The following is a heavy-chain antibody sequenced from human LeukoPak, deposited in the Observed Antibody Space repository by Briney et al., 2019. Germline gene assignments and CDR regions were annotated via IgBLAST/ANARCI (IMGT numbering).Heavy chain of an antibody. J-gene: IGHJ4*02. V-gene: IGHV4-38-2*02. CDR3: ARVDSDDDY. CDR1: GYSISSGYY. D-gene: IGHD5-12*01. Sequence: SETLSLTCTVSGYSISSGYYWGWIRQPPGKGLEWIGEINHSGSTNYNPSLKSRVTISVDTSKNQFSLKLSSVTAADTAVYYCARVDSDDDYWGQGTLVTVSS. CDR2: INHSGST.